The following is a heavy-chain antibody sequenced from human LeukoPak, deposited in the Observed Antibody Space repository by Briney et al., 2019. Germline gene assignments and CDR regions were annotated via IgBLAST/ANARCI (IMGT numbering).Heavy chain of an antibody. CDR2: IYYSGST. CDR3: ARERMSGVDV. V-gene: IGHV4-59*01. D-gene: IGHD2-8*01. J-gene: IGHJ6*02. Sequence: SETLSLTCTVSGGSISSYYWSWIRQPPGKGLEWIGYIYYSGSTNYNPSLKSRVTISVDTSKNQFSLKLSSVTAADTAVYYCARERMSGVDVWGQGTTVTVSS. CDR1: GGSISSYY.